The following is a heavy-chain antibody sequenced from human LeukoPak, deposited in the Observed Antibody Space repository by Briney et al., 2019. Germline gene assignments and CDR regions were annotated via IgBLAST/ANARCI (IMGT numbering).Heavy chain of an antibody. CDR2: IKSKTDGGTT. D-gene: IGHD5-18*01. CDR3: ARWRQYTYGFFDP. Sequence: MPGGSLRLSCAASGFTFSNAWMSWVRQAPGKGLEWVGRIKSKTDGGTTDYAAPVKGRFTISRDDSKNTLYLQMNSLKTEDTALYYCARWRQYTYGFFDPWGQGTLVTVSS. V-gene: IGHV3-15*01. CDR1: GFTFSNAW. J-gene: IGHJ5*02.